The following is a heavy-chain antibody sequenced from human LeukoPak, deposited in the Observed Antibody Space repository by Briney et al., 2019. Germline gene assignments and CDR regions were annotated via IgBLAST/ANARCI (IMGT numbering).Heavy chain of an antibody. J-gene: IGHJ4*02. D-gene: IGHD2-21*02. CDR1: GFTFSSYE. CDR2: ISSSGSTI. V-gene: IGHV3-48*03. Sequence: PGGSLRLSCAASGFTFSSYEMNWVRQAPGKGLEWVSYISSSGSTIYYADSVKGRFTISRDNSKNTLYLQMNSLRAEDTAVYYCARDRVLGDLNYWGQGTLVTVSS. CDR3: ARDRVLGDLNY.